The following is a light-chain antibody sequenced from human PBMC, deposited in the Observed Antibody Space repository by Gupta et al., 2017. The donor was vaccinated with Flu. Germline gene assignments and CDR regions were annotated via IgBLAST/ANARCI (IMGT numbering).Light chain of an antibody. CDR1: NPNIASNT. Sequence: TAIISCSGSNPNIASNTVNWFQQVPGTAPKLLIHTTDKRPSGVPDRFSGSKSGTSASLAIAGLQPEDEADYFCAVWDDSLNGWMFGGGTKLTVL. J-gene: IGLJ3*02. CDR3: AVWDDSLNGWM. V-gene: IGLV1-44*01. CDR2: TTD.